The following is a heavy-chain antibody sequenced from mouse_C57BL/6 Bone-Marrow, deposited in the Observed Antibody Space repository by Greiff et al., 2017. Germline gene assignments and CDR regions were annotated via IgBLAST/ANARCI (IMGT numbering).Heavy chain of an antibody. Sequence: VQLQQSGPELVKPGASVQISCKASGYTFTDYYMNWVKKSHGKSLEWIGDINPNNGGTSYNQQFKGKATLTVDKSSSTAYMELRSLTSEDSAVYYCARGAYYGYYWGQGTTLTVSS. CDR3: ARGAYYGYY. V-gene: IGHV1-26*01. D-gene: IGHD2-2*01. J-gene: IGHJ2*01. CDR1: GYTFTDYY. CDR2: INPNNGGT.